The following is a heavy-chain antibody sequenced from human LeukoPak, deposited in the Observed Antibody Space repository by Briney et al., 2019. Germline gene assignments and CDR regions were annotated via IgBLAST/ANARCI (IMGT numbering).Heavy chain of an antibody. V-gene: IGHV3-74*01. CDR1: GFNFRSYW. CDR3: KRDAGFWQRSGCWKPIDL. D-gene: IGHD3-3*01. Sequence: GGSLRLSCAASGFNFRSYWMHWVRQAPGKGLVWVSRINSDGTGTYADSVKGRFTISRENANNTLYLQMNSLRSDDTAAYYCKRDAGFWQRSGCWKPIDLWGQGALVTVSS. J-gene: IGHJ4*02. CDR2: INSDGTGT.